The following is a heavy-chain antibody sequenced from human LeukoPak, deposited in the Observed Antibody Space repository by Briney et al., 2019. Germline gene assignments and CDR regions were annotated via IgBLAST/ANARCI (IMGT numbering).Heavy chain of an antibody. CDR1: GYTFTGYY. Sequence: ASVKVSCKASGYTFTGYYMHWVRQAPGQGLEWMGWINPNSGGTNYAQKFQGRVTMTRDTSISTAYMELSRLRSDDTAVYYCAGIPSHCSGGSCSGDYWGQGTLVTVSS. J-gene: IGHJ4*02. CDR2: INPNSGGT. D-gene: IGHD2-15*01. CDR3: AGIPSHCSGGSCSGDY. V-gene: IGHV1-2*02.